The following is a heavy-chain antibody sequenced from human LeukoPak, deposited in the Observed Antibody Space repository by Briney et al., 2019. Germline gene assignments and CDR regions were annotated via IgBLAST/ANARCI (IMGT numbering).Heavy chain of an antibody. J-gene: IGHJ4*02. CDR2: ISSSSSTI. Sequence: PRGSLRLSCAASGFTSSSYSMNWLRQAPGKGLEWVSYISSSSSTIYYADSVKRRFTIYRDNAKNSLYLQMNSLRDEDTAVYYCARGRRIAAAGRAYYFDYWGQGTLVTVCS. CDR1: GFTSSSYS. D-gene: IGHD6-13*01. V-gene: IGHV3-48*02. CDR3: ARGRRIAAAGRAYYFDY.